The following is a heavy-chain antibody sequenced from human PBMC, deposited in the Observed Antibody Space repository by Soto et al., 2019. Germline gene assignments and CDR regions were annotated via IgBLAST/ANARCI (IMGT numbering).Heavy chain of an antibody. J-gene: IGHJ1*01. D-gene: IGHD1-1*01. V-gene: IGHV1-18*01. CDR1: GYNFFDYG. CDR3: ARGRTVSSIGPLLV. Sequence: QIQLVQSGAEVKKPGASVKVSCKASGYNFFDYGVSWVRQAPGQGLEWMGWVSPKSGNTDYARKVQSRVTMTTDTSTRTAYMQLRVLRSEDTAVYYCARGRTVSSIGPLLVWGQGTLVSVSS. CDR2: VSPKSGNT.